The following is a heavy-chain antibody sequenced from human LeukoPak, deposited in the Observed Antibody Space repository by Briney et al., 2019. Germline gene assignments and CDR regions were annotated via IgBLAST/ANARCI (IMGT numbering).Heavy chain of an antibody. V-gene: IGHV3-7*01. CDR2: IKQDGSEK. J-gene: IGHJ6*03. Sequence: PGGSLRLSCAASGFTFSSYWMSWVRQAPGKGLEWVANIKQDGSEKYYVDSVKGRFTISRDNARNSLYLQMNSLRAEDTAIYYCARDSPRGWSMDVWGKGTTVTVSS. CDR1: GFTFSSYW. CDR3: ARDSPRGWSMDV. D-gene: IGHD3-10*01.